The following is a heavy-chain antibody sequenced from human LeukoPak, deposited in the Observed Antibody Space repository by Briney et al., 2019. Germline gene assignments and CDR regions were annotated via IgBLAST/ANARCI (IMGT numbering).Heavy chain of an antibody. CDR1: GGSISSGGYS. V-gene: IGHV4-30-2*01. Sequence: SETLSLTCAVSGGSISSGGYSWSWIRQPPGKGLEWIGYIYHSGSTYYNPSLKSRVTMSVDTSKNQFSLKLSSVTAADRAVYYCARDANWGSAYFDYWGQGTLVTVSS. D-gene: IGHD7-27*01. CDR2: IYHSGST. J-gene: IGHJ4*02. CDR3: ARDANWGSAYFDY.